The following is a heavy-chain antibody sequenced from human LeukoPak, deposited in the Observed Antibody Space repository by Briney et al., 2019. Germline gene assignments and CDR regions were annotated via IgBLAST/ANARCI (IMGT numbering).Heavy chain of an antibody. CDR2: INHSGST. V-gene: IGHV4-34*01. CDR1: GGSFSGYY. Sequence: PSETLSLTCAVYGGSFSGYYWSWIRQPPGKGLERIGEINHSGSTNYNPSLKSRVTISVDTSKNQFSLKLSSVTAADTAVYYCARVGSGIAAAGSYYYMDVWGKGTTVTVSS. D-gene: IGHD6-13*01. CDR3: ARVGSGIAAAGSYYYMDV. J-gene: IGHJ6*03.